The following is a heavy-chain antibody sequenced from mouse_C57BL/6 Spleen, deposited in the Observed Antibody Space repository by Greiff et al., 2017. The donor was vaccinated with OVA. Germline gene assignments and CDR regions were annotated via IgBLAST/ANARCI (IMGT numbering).Heavy chain of an antibody. V-gene: IGHV1-76*01. CDR2: IYPGSGNT. CDR3: ARWGYDYDGDY. J-gene: IGHJ2*01. D-gene: IGHD2-4*01. CDR1: GYTFTDYY. Sequence: QVHVKQSGAELVRPGASVKLSCKASGYTFTDYYINWVKQRPGQGLEWIARIYPGSGNTYYNEKFKGKATLTAEKSSSTAYMQLSSLTSEDSAVYFCARWGYDYDGDYWGQGTTLTVSS.